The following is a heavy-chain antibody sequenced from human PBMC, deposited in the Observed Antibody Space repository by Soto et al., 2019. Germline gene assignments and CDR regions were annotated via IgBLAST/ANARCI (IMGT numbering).Heavy chain of an antibody. J-gene: IGHJ4*02. CDR1: GYTFTSYG. CDR2: ISAYNGNT. V-gene: IGHV1-18*01. CDR3: ARVSRMVVASTVLDY. Sequence: ASVKVSCKASGYTFTSYGISWVRQAPGQGLEWMGWISAYNGNTNYAQKLQGRVTMTTDTSTSTAYMELRSLRSDDTAVYYCARVSRMVVASTVLDYWGQGTLVTVSS. D-gene: IGHD2-15*01.